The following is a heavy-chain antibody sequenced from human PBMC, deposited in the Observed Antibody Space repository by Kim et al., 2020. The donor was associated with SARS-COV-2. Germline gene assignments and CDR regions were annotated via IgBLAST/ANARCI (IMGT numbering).Heavy chain of an antibody. J-gene: IGHJ2*01. CDR3: ARGRNGTSRAWFVDY. Sequence: AGSVQGRFTFSRDNSKSILYLQMNSLRTEDTAMYYCARGRNGTSRAWFVDYWGRGTLVTVSS. D-gene: IGHD3-10*01. V-gene: IGHV3-30*07.